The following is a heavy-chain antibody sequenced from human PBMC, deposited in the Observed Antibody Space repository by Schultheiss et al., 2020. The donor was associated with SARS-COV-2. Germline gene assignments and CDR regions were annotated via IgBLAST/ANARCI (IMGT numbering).Heavy chain of an antibody. CDR1: GFTFSSYA. V-gene: IGHV3-23*01. J-gene: IGHJ4*02. Sequence: GGSLRLSCAASGFTFSSYAMSWVRQAPGKGLEWVSAISGSGGSTYYADSVKGRFTISRDNSKNTLYLQMNSLRAEDTAVYYCAKDSYYYDSSGYYPMGIDYWGQGTLVTVSS. CDR2: ISGSGGST. D-gene: IGHD3-22*01. CDR3: AKDSYYYDSSGYYPMGIDY.